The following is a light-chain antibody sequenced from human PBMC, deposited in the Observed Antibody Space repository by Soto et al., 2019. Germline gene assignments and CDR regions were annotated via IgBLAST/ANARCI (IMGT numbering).Light chain of an antibody. J-gene: IGKJ2*01. CDR1: QSISSW. CDR3: QQYNRLYT. CDR2: KAS. V-gene: IGKV1-5*03. Sequence: DIQMTQSPSTLSASVGDRVTITCRASQSISSWLAWYQQKPGKAPKLLIYKASTLESEVPSRFSDSGSGTEFPLTISSLQPDDFATYYCQQYNRLYTFGQGTKLEIK.